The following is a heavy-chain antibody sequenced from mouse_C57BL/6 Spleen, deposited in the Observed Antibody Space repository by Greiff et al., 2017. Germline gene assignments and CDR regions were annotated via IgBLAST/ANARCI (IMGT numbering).Heavy chain of an antibody. CDR2: INPSSGYT. J-gene: IGHJ2*01. CDR3: ARERNFYGSPFDY. D-gene: IGHD1-1*01. CDR1: GYTFTSYT. Sequence: QVHVKQSGAELARPGASVKLSCKASGYTFTSYTMHWVKQRPGQGLEWIGYINPSSGYTKYNQKFKDKATLTADKSSSTAYMQLSSLTSEDSAVYDCARERNFYGSPFDYWGQGTTLTVSS. V-gene: IGHV1-4*01.